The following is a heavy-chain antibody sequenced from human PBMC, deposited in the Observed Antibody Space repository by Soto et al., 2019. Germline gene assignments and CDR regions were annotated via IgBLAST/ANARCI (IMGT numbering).Heavy chain of an antibody. CDR2: IYYSDST. J-gene: IGHJ4*02. V-gene: IGHV4-30-4*02. D-gene: IGHD6-19*01. CDR1: GVSISSGDYY. CDR3: TKSAQINSSGCYRD. Sequence: PSETLSLTCTVSGVSISSGDYYWSWIRQPPGKGLEWIGYIYYSDSTYSNPSLKSRVAISGDTSKNQFHLKLSSVTAADTAVYYCTKSAQINSSGCYRDWGQGTLVTVSS.